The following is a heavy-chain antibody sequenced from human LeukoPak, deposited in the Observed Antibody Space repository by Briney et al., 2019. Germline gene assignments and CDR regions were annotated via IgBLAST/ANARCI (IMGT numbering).Heavy chain of an antibody. CDR3: AKDMDQGGSTGFDY. CDR2: IWYDGSNK. J-gene: IGHJ4*02. CDR1: GFTFRGYG. V-gene: IGHV3-33*06. Sequence: GGSLRLSCAASGFTFRGYGMHWVRQAPGKGLEWVAVIWYDGSNKYYADSVKGRFTISRDNSKNTLYLQMNNLRAEDTAVYYCAKDMDQGGSTGFDYWGQGTLVTVPS. D-gene: IGHD1-26*01.